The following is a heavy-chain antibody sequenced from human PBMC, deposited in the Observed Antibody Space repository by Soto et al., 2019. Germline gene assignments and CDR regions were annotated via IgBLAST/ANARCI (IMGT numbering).Heavy chain of an antibody. CDR2: IYYSGST. V-gene: IGHV4-39*01. CDR3: ASLSSISGYDV. CDR1: GGSISSSSYY. D-gene: IGHD5-12*01. Sequence: SETLSLTCTVSGGSISSSSYYWGWIRQPPGKGLEWIGSIYYSGSTYYNPSLKSRVTISVDTSKNQFSLKLSSVTAADTAVYYCASLSSISGYDVWGQGTLVTV. J-gene: IGHJ4*02.